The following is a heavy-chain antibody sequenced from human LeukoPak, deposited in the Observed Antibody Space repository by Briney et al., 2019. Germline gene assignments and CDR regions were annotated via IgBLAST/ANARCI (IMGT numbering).Heavy chain of an antibody. V-gene: IGHV4-34*01. Sequence: SETLSLTCAVYGGSFSGYYWSWIRQPPGKGLEWIGEINHSGSTNYNPSLKSRVTISVDTSKNQFSLKLSSVTAADTAVYYCAGRQLDAWGQGTMVTVSS. CDR2: INHSGST. CDR1: GGSFSGYY. CDR3: AGRQLDA. D-gene: IGHD2-2*01. J-gene: IGHJ3*01.